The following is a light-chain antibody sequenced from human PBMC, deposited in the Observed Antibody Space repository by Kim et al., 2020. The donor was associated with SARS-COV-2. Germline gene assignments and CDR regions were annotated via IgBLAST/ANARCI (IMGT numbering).Light chain of an antibody. V-gene: IGKV4-1*01. J-gene: IGKJ4*01. CDR3: QQYYSTPQLT. Sequence: DIVMIQSPDSLAVSLGERATINCKSSQSVLYSSNNKNYLAWYQQKPGQPPKLLIYWASTRESGVPDRFSGSGSGTDFTLTISSLQAEDVAVYYCQQYYSTPQLTFGGGTKVDIK. CDR2: WAS. CDR1: QSVLYSSNNKNY.